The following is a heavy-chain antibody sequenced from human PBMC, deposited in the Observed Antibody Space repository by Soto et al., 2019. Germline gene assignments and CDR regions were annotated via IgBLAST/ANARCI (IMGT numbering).Heavy chain of an antibody. V-gene: IGHV3-9*01. CDR1: GFNFDDYA. CDR2: ISWEGGSI. D-gene: IGHD5-12*01. CDR3: AKDHDQDFGYDLDYFNH. Sequence: EVQLVESGGDLVQPGRSLRLSCAASGFNFDDYAMHWVRQVPGKGLEWVSGISWEGGSIGYADSVKGRFTISRDNAKNSLYLEMNRLRSQDTALYYCAKDHDQDFGYDLDYFNHWGHGTLVTVSS. J-gene: IGHJ4*01.